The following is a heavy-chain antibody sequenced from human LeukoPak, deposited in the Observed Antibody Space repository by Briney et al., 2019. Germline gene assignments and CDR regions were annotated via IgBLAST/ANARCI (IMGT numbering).Heavy chain of an antibody. CDR2: IKSKTDGGTT. CDR1: GFTFSNAW. V-gene: IGHV3-15*01. Sequence: GGSLRLSCAASGFTFSNAWMSWVRQAPGKGLEWVGRIKSKTDGGTTDYAAPVKGRFTISRDDSKNTLYLQMNSLKTEDTAVYYCTTDYRITIFGVVIDNWFDPWGQGTLVTVSS. D-gene: IGHD3-3*01. J-gene: IGHJ5*02. CDR3: TTDYRITIFGVVIDNWFDP.